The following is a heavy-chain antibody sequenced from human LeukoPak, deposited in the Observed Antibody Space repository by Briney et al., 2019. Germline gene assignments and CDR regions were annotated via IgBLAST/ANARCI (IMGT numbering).Heavy chain of an antibody. D-gene: IGHD2-15*01. V-gene: IGHV4-39*01. Sequence: SETLSLTCTVSGGSISSSSYYWGWIRQPPGKGLEWIGSIYYGGSTYYNPSLKSRVTISLDTSKNQFSVKLSSVTAADTAVYYCARRAHCTGGSCNPVWGQGTTVTVSS. CDR3: ARRAHCTGGSCNPV. CDR1: GGSISSSSYY. CDR2: IYYGGST. J-gene: IGHJ6*02.